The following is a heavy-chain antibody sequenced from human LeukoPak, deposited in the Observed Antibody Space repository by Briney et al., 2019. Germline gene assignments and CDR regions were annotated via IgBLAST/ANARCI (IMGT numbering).Heavy chain of an antibody. CDR2: ISGGGDIT. J-gene: IGHJ4*02. Sequence: GGSVRLSCAATGFTSVNYAMSWVRQAPGKGLEWVSAISGGGDITYYADSVTGRFTISRDNSKDTLFLQMHSLRPGDTAVYYCVREDTPATANYWGQGTLVTISS. V-gene: IGHV3-23*01. D-gene: IGHD2-21*02. CDR1: GFTSVNYA. CDR3: VREDTPATANY.